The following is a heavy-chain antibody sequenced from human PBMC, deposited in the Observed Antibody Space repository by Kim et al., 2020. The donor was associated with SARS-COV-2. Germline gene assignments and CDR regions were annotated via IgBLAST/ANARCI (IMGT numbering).Heavy chain of an antibody. CDR3: ARDGGNIVGATNFDY. D-gene: IGHD1-26*01. CDR1: GFTFSSYS. Sequence: GGSLRLSCAASGFTFSSYSMNWVRQAPGKGLEWVSSISSSSSYIYYADSVKGRFTISRDNAKNSLYLQMNSLRAEDTAVYYCARDGGNIVGATNFDYWGQGTLVTVSS. V-gene: IGHV3-21*01. CDR2: ISSSSSYI. J-gene: IGHJ4*02.